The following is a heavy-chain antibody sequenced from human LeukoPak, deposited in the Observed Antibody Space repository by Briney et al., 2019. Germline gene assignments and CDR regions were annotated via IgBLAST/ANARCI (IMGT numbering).Heavy chain of an antibody. V-gene: IGHV4-30-2*01. CDR2: IYHSGST. J-gene: IGHJ6*02. CDR1: GGSISSGGYS. Sequence: PSETLSLTCAVSGGSISSGGYSWSWIRQPPGKGLEWIGYIYHSGSTYYNPSLKSRVTISVDRSKNQFSLKLSSVTAADTAVYYCARGAYYYYYGMDVWGQGTTVTVSS. CDR3: ARGAYYYYYGMDV.